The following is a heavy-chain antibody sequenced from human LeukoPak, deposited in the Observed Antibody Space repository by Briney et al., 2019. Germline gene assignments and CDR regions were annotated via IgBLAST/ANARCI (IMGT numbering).Heavy chain of an antibody. V-gene: IGHV4-59*12. Sequence: SETLSLTCTVSGGSISSYYWSWIRQPPGKGLEWVGYIYYTGTTNYNPSLKSRVTISLDTSKNQFSLRLSSVTAADTAVYYCARGPRITYYYDSSGYYGAFDIWGQGTMVTVSS. J-gene: IGHJ3*02. CDR1: GGSISSYY. CDR2: IYYTGTT. D-gene: IGHD3-22*01. CDR3: ARGPRITYYYDSSGYYGAFDI.